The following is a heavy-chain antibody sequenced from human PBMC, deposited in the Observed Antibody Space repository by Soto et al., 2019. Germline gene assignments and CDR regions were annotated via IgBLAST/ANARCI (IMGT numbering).Heavy chain of an antibody. CDR2: ISAYNGNT. CDR3: ARDTEWGYYYDSSGYPKRFDY. D-gene: IGHD3-22*01. Sequence: ASVKVSCKASGYTFTSYGISWVRQAPGQGLEWMGWISAYNGNTNYAQKLQGRVTMTTDTSTSTAYMELRSLRSDDTAVYYCARDTEWGYYYDSSGYPKRFDYWGQGTLVTVS. V-gene: IGHV1-18*01. J-gene: IGHJ4*02. CDR1: GYTFTSYG.